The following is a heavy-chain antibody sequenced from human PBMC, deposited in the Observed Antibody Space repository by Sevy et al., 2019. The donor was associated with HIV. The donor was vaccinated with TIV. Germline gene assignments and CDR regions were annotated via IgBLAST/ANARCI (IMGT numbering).Heavy chain of an antibody. J-gene: IGHJ4*02. CDR3: AREDIRVAGIGYYFHY. CDR2: IWYDGTNK. Sequence: GGSLRLSCAASGFSISGYGMHWVRQAPGKGLEWVAVIWYDGTNKDDADSVKGRFTISRDNSKNTLYLQMNSLRAEDTAVYYCAREDIRVAGIGYYFHYWGQRTLVTVSS. CDR1: GFSISGYG. V-gene: IGHV3-33*01. D-gene: IGHD6-19*01.